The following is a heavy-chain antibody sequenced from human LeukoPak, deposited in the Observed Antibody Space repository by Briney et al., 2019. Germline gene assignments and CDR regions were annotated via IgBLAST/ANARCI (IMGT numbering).Heavy chain of an antibody. CDR1: GFTVSSNY. Sequence: GGSLRLSCAASGFTVSSNYMSWVRQAPGKGLEWVSVIYSGGSTYYADSVKGRFTISRDNSKNTLYLQMNSLRAEDTAVYYCARSGCSYTLDGFDYWGQGTLVTVSS. V-gene: IGHV3-53*01. CDR3: ARSGCSYTLDGFDY. CDR2: IYSGGST. D-gene: IGHD5-18*01. J-gene: IGHJ4*02.